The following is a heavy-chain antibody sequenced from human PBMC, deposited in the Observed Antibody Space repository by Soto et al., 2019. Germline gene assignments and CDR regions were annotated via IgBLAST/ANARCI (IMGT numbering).Heavy chain of an antibody. V-gene: IGHV1-46*01. Sequence: QVQLVQSGAEVKKPGASVKVSCKASEYTFTSYYMHWVRQAPRQGLEWMGIINPSGGSTTYAQEFQGRSAMTKDTATSTVYMELSSMRSEDTAVYCWAREVGNTVGEGYWGQGTLVTVSS. CDR3: AREVGNTVGEGY. D-gene: IGHD3-16*01. CDR1: EYTFTSYY. CDR2: INPSGGST. J-gene: IGHJ4*02.